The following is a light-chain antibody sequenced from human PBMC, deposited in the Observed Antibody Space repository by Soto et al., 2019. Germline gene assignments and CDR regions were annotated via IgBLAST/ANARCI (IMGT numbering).Light chain of an antibody. CDR1: SSNIGAGYD. J-gene: IGLJ1*01. Sequence: QLVLTQPPSVSGAPGQRVTISCTGSSSNIGAGYDVHWYQQLPGTAPKLLICANSNRPSGVPDRFSGSKSGTSASLAITGLQAEDEADYYCQSYDSSLSAYVFGTGTKVTVL. CDR2: ANS. V-gene: IGLV1-40*01. CDR3: QSYDSSLSAYV.